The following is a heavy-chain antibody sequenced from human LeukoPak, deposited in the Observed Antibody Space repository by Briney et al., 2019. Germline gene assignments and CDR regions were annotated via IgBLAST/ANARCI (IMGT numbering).Heavy chain of an antibody. D-gene: IGHD2-2*01. Sequence: GGSLRLSCAASGFTFSNYNMNWVRQAPGKGLEWVSSISSSGSYIYYADSVKGRFTISRDNAKNSLYLQMNSLRAEDTAVYYCARGEVVPAAPPIYWDQGTLVTVSS. V-gene: IGHV3-21*01. CDR2: ISSSGSYI. CDR1: GFTFSNYN. J-gene: IGHJ4*02. CDR3: ARGEVVPAAPPIY.